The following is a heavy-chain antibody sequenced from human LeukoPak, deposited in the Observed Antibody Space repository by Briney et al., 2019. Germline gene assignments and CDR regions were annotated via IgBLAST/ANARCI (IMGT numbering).Heavy chain of an antibody. D-gene: IGHD5-18*01. CDR2: ISSSSSYI. J-gene: IGHJ4*02. CDR1: GFTFSSYS. CDR3: VTRGYSYGRAIDY. V-gene: IGHV3-21*01. Sequence: GGSLRLSCADSGFTFSSYSMNWVRQAPGKGLEWVSSISSSSSYIYYADSVKGRFTISRDNAKNSLYLQMNSLRAEDTAVYYCVTRGYSYGRAIDYWGQGTLVTVSS.